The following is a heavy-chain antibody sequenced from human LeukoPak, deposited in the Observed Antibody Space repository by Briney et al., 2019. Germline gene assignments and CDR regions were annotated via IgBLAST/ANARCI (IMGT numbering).Heavy chain of an antibody. Sequence: PGGSLRLSCAASGFTFSSYEMNWVRQAPGKGLEWVSYISSSGSTIYYADSVKGRFNISRDNSKDTLYLRMNSLTAEDTAVYYCAKGGDYDILTAYYNSWGQGTLVTVSS. D-gene: IGHD3-9*01. J-gene: IGHJ4*02. CDR3: AKGGDYDILTAYYNS. CDR1: GFTFSSYE. CDR2: ISSSGSTI. V-gene: IGHV3-48*03.